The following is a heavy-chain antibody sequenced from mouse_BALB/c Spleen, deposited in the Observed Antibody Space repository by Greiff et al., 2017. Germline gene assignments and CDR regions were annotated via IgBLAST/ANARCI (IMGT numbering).Heavy chain of an antibody. V-gene: IGHV1S22*01. CDR3: TRWGGNYWYFDV. CDR2: IYPGSGST. J-gene: IGHJ1*01. D-gene: IGHD2-1*01. CDR1: GYTFTSYW. Sequence: LQQPGSELVRPGASVKLSCKASGYTFTSYWMHWVKQRHGQGLEWIGNIYPGSGSTNYDEKFKSKGTLTVDTSSSTAYMHLSSLTSEDSAVYYCTRWGGNYWYFDVWGAGTTVTVSA.